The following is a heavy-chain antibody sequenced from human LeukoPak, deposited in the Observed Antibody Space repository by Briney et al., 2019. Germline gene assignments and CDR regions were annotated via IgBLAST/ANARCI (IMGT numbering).Heavy chain of an antibody. Sequence: GASVKVSFKASGYTFISYAMHWVRQAPGQRIEWMGWINGGNGKTKYSQKFQGRVTLTRDTSASTAYMELSSLGSEDTAVYYCARGDYGDYLTVGYWGQGTLVTVSS. D-gene: IGHD4-17*01. J-gene: IGHJ4*02. CDR1: GYTFISYA. CDR3: ARGDYGDYLTVGY. CDR2: INGGNGKT. V-gene: IGHV1-3*01.